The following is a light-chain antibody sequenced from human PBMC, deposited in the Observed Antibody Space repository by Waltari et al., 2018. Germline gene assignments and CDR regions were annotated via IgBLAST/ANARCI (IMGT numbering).Light chain of an antibody. V-gene: IGLV1-44*01. CDR2: RNK. CDR1: SSNIGSNT. Sequence: QSVVTQPPSASGTPGQRVTISCSGRSSNIGSNTVNWYQQFPGRAPKLLIYRNKQRPSGVPDRFSGAKSGTSASLAISGLQSEDEADYYCAAWDNTLSGPSFGGGTKVTVL. CDR3: AAWDNTLSGPS. J-gene: IGLJ3*02.